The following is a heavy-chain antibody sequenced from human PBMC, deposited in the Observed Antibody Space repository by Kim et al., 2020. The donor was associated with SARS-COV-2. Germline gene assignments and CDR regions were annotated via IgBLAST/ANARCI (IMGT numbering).Heavy chain of an antibody. J-gene: IGHJ6*02. CDR2: IIPILGIA. V-gene: IGHV1-69*04. D-gene: IGHD3-16*02. Sequence: SVKVSCKASGGTFSSYAISWVRQAPGQGLEWMGRIIPILGIANYAQKFQGRVTITADKSTSTAYMELSSLRSEDTAVYYCARAHDYVWGSYRWEGMDVWGQGTTVTVSS. CDR1: GGTFSSYA. CDR3: ARAHDYVWGSYRWEGMDV.